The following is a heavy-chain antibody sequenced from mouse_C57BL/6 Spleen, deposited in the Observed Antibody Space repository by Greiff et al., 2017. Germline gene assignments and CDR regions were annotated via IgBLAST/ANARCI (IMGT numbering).Heavy chain of an antibody. CDR2: IDPETGGT. D-gene: IGHD4-1*01. Sequence: QVQLKESGAELVRPGASVTLSCKASGYTFTDYEMHWVKQTPVHGLEWIGAIDPETGGTAYNQKFKGKAILTADKSSSTAYMELRSLTSEDSAVYYCTRGTGDFDFWGQGTTLTVSS. CDR1: GYTFTDYE. CDR3: TRGTGDFDF. V-gene: IGHV1-15*01. J-gene: IGHJ2*01.